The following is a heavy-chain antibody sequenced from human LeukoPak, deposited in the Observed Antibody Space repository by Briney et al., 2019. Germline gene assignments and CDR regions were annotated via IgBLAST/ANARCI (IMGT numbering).Heavy chain of an antibody. J-gene: IGHJ3*02. CDR3: ARGSNAFAI. V-gene: IGHV3-48*04. CDR2: ISSSSSTI. Sequence: GGAPRLSCAASGFTFSSYCMHLVRQAPWKGLEWVSYISSSSSTIFYADSVKGRFTISRDNAKNSPYLQMNSLRVEDTAIYYCARGSNAFAIWGQGTMVTVSS. CDR1: GFTFSSYC.